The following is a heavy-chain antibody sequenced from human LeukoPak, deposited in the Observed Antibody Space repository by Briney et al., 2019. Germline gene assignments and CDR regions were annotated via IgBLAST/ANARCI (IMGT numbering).Heavy chain of an antibody. CDR3: ARKSIAAVGYYYHGMDV. J-gene: IGHJ6*02. V-gene: IGHV4-34*01. CDR2: INHSGST. D-gene: IGHD6-13*01. CDR1: GGSFSGYY. Sequence: SETLSLTCAVYGGSFSGYYWSWIRQPPGKGLEWIGEINHSGSTNYNPSLKSRVTISVDTSKNQFSLKLSSVTAADTAVYYCARKSIAAVGYYYHGMDVWGQGTTVTVSS.